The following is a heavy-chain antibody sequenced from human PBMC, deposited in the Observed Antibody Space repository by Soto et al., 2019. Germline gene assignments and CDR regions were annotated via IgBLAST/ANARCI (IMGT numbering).Heavy chain of an antibody. CDR2: IRSKAYGGTT. V-gene: IGHV3-49*03. Sequence: GGSPRLSCTASGFSFGDYSMSWFRQAPGKGLEWVGFIRSKAYGGTTEYAASVKGRFTISRDDSKSIAYLQMNSLKTEDTAVYYCTREALDYDILTGLTWGQGTLVTVSS. D-gene: IGHD3-9*01. J-gene: IGHJ5*02. CDR3: TREALDYDILTGLT. CDR1: GFSFGDYS.